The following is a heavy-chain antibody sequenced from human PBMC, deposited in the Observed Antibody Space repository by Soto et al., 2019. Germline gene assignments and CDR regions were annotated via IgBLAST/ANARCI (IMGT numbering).Heavy chain of an antibody. J-gene: IGHJ4*02. V-gene: IGHV4-61*01. D-gene: IGHD4-17*01. CDR3: ARYRDYGDYGYFDS. Sequence: PSETLSLTCTVSGSSVSGGIYYWTWIRQPPGKGLEWIGYIYNSKTTNYNASLRSRVTISVDTSKNQFSLRLTSVTAADTAVYYCARYRDYGDYGYFDSWGQGTLVTVSS. CDR2: IYNSKTT. CDR1: GSSVSGGIYY.